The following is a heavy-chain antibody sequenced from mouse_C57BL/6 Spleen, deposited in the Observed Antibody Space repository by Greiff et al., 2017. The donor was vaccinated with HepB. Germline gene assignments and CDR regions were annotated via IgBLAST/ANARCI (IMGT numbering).Heavy chain of an antibody. J-gene: IGHJ2*01. CDR1: GYSFTGYF. CDR2: INPYNGDT. CDR3: AREENQRYFDY. Sequence: LVKPGDSVKISCKASGYSFTGYFMNWVMQSHGKSLEWIGRINPYNGDTFYNQKFKGKATLTVDKSSSTAHMELRSLTSEDSAVYYCAREENQRYFDYWGQGTTLTVSS. V-gene: IGHV1-20*01.